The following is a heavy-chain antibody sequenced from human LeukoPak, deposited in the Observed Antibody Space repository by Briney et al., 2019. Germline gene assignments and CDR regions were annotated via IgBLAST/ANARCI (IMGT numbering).Heavy chain of an antibody. CDR1: GFTFSSYA. CDR2: ISGSGGST. V-gene: IGHV3-23*01. J-gene: IGHJ4*02. CDR3: ARGPFDGSYYFG. Sequence: GGSLRLSCAASGFTFSSYAMSWVRQAPGKGLEWVSAISGSGGSTYYADSVKGRFTISRDNSKNTLYLQMNSLRAEDTAVYYCARGPFDGSYYFGWGQGTLVIVSS. D-gene: IGHD1-26*01.